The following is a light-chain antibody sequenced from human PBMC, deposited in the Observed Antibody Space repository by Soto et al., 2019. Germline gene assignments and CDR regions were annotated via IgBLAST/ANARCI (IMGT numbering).Light chain of an antibody. J-gene: IGKJ1*01. Sequence: EIVMTQSPGTLSVSPGERATLFCRASQSVRSSLAWYQQKPGQAPRLSIYDASTRATGIPARFSGSGSGTEFTLTISSLQSEDFAVYYCQQYNSWPETFGQGTKVDIK. V-gene: IGKV3-15*01. CDR3: QQYNSWPET. CDR1: QSVRSS. CDR2: DAS.